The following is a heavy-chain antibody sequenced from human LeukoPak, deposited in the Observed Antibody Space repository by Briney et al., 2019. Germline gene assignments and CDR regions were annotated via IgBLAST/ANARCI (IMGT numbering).Heavy chain of an antibody. V-gene: IGHV4-39*07. CDR2: IYYSGST. Sequence: SETLSLTCTVSGGSISSSSYYWGWIRQPPGKGLEWIGSIYYSGSTYYNPSLKSRVTISVDTSKNQFSLKLSSVTAADTAVYYCARDHFWSGYSPNWFDPWGQGTLVTVSS. CDR1: GGSISSSSYY. CDR3: ARDHFWSGYSPNWFDP. D-gene: IGHD3-3*02. J-gene: IGHJ5*02.